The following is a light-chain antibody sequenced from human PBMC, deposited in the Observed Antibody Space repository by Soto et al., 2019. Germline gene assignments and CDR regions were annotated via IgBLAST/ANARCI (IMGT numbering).Light chain of an antibody. CDR2: EVS. CDR3: SSYTSSNTYV. Sequence: QSALTQPASVSGSPRPSITISCTGTSSDVGGYNYVSWYQQHPGKAPKLIIYEVSNRPSGVSNRFSGSKSDNTASLTIPGLQAEDEADYYCSSYTSSNTYVFGTGTKVTVL. J-gene: IGLJ1*01. CDR1: SSDVGGYNY. V-gene: IGLV2-14*01.